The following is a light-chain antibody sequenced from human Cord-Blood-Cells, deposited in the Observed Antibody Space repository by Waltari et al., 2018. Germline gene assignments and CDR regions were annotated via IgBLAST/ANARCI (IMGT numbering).Light chain of an antibody. V-gene: IGKV3-11*01. CDR2: DAS. J-gene: IGKJ4*01. CDR3: QQRSNWPPLT. Sequence: EIVLTQSPATLSLPPGERATLHCRASQSVSSYLAWYQQKPGQAPRLLIYDASNRATGIPARFSGSGSGTDFTLTISSLEPEDFAVYYCQQRSNWPPLTFGGGTKVEIK. CDR1: QSVSSY.